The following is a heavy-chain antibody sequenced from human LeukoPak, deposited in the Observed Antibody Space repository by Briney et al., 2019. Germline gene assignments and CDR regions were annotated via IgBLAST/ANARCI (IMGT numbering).Heavy chain of an antibody. Sequence: SETLSLTCAVYGGSFSGYYWSWIRQPPGKGLEWIGEINHSGSTNYNPSLKSRVTISVDTSKNQFSLKLTSVTAADTAVYYCARRPDGFDIWGQGTMVTVSS. V-gene: IGHV4-34*01. J-gene: IGHJ3*02. CDR2: INHSGST. CDR1: GGSFSGYY. CDR3: ARRPDGFDI.